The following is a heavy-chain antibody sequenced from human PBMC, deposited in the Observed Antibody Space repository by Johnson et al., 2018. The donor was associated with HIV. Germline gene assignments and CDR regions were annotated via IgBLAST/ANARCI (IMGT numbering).Heavy chain of an antibody. V-gene: IGHV3-53*01. CDR2: IYSGGST. J-gene: IGHJ3*02. Sequence: EVQLLESGGGLIQPWGSLRLSCAASGFTVSSNYMSWVRQAPGKGLEWVSVIYSGGSTYYADSVKGRFTISRDNSKNTLYLQMNSLKTEDTAVYYCTTDLHWGRPIWGQGTMVTVSS. CDR3: TTDLHWGRPI. CDR1: GFTVSSNY. D-gene: IGHD7-27*01.